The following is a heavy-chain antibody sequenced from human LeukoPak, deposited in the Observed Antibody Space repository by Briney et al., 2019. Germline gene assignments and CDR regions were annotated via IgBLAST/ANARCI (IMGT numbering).Heavy chain of an antibody. CDR1: GFTFSSYS. V-gene: IGHV3-21*04. Sequence: KSGGSLRLSCAASGFTFSSYSMNWVRQAPGKGLEWVSSISSSSSYIYYADSVKGRFTISRDNSKNTLYLQMNSLRAEDTAVYYCAKRRSDSSSWYDIGSYYFDYWGQGTLVTVSS. CDR3: AKRRSDSSSWYDIGSYYFDY. J-gene: IGHJ4*02. D-gene: IGHD6-13*01. CDR2: ISSSSSYI.